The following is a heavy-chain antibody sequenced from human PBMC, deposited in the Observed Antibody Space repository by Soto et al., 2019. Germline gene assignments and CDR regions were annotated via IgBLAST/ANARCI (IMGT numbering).Heavy chain of an antibody. CDR1: GYTFTSYA. Sequence: QVQLVQSGAEVKKPGASVKVSCKASGYTFTSYAMHWVRQAPGQRLEWMGWINAGNGNTKYSQKCQGRATITRDTSASPAYMALSSLRSEDTAVYYCARALATVTTFWFDPWGQGTLVTVSS. CDR2: INAGNGNT. V-gene: IGHV1-3*01. CDR3: ARALATVTTFWFDP. J-gene: IGHJ5*02. D-gene: IGHD4-17*01.